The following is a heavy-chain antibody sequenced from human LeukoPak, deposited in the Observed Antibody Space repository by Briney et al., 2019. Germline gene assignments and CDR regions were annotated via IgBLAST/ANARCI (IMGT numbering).Heavy chain of an antibody. J-gene: IGHJ5*02. CDR3: ASIGRREMNWFDP. CDR2: INHSGST. D-gene: IGHD5-24*01. CDR1: GGSISSGGYY. V-gene: IGHV4-30-2*01. Sequence: SQTLSLTCTVSGGSISSGGYYWSWIRQPPGKGLEWIGEINHSGSTNYNPSLKSRVTISVDTSKNQFSLKLSSVTAADTAVYYCASIGRREMNWFDPWGQGTLVTVSS.